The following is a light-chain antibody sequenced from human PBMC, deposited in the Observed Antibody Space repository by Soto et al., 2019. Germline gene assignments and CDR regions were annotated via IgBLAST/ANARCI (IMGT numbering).Light chain of an antibody. J-gene: IGKJ2*01. CDR3: QQHNSFPRS. CDR1: QGLSRF. CDR2: AAS. V-gene: IGKV1-9*01. Sequence: DIPLTQSPSFLSASVGDRVTIACRASQGLSRFLVWYHQKPGKAPKVLIYAASTLQSGVPSRFSGSGSGTEFTLTISSLQTEDYATYYCQQHNSFPRSFGQGTKLEIK.